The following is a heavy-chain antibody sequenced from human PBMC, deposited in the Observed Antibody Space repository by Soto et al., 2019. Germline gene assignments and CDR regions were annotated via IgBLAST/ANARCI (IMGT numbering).Heavy chain of an antibody. J-gene: IGHJ6*03. V-gene: IGHV3-20*01. D-gene: IGHD1-1*01. CDR2: INWNGGST. CDR3: ARDKRPGGGVPDYYYYYYMDV. CDR1: GFTFDDYG. Sequence: GGSLRLSCAASGFTFDDYGMSWVRQAPGKGLEWVSGINWNGGSTGYADSVKGRFTISRDNAKNSLYLQMNSLRAEDTALYHCARDKRPGGGVPDYYYYYYMDVWGKGTTVTVSS.